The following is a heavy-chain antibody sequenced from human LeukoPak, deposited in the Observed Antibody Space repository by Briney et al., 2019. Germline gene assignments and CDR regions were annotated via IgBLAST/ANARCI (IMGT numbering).Heavy chain of an antibody. D-gene: IGHD1-26*01. CDR1: GGSISSYY. V-gene: IGHV4-4*09. Sequence: PSETLSLTCTVSGGSISSYYWSWIRQPPGKGLEWIGYIYTSGSTNDNPSLKSRVTISVDTSKNQFSLKLSSVTAADTAVYYCARRGARDAFDIWGQGTMVTVSS. J-gene: IGHJ3*02. CDR3: ARRGARDAFDI. CDR2: IYTSGST.